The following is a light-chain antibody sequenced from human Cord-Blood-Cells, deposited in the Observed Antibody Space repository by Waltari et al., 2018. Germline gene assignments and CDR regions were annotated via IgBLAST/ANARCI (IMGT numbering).Light chain of an antibody. CDR3: SSYTSSSTVV. J-gene: IGLJ2*01. Sequence: QSALTQPASVSGSPGQSITISCTGTSSDVGGYNYVSWYQQHPGKAPKLMIYDVSERPSWVSNRFSGSKSGSTASLTISGLQAEDEADYYGSSYTSSSTVVFGGGTKLTVL. V-gene: IGLV2-14*01. CDR2: DVS. CDR1: SSDVGGYNY.